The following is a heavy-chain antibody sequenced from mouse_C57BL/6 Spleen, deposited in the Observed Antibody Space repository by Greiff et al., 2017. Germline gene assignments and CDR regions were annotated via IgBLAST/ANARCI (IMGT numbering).Heavy chain of an antibody. D-gene: IGHD1-1*01. Sequence: QVQLQQSGAELARPGASVKLSCKASGYTFTSYGISWVKQRTGQGLEWIGEIYPRSGNTYYNEKFKGKATLTADKSSSTAYMELRSLTSEDSAVYFCAREKIITTVVAYYFDYWGQGTTLTVSS. CDR2: IYPRSGNT. J-gene: IGHJ2*01. CDR3: AREKIITTVVAYYFDY. CDR1: GYTFTSYG. V-gene: IGHV1-81*01.